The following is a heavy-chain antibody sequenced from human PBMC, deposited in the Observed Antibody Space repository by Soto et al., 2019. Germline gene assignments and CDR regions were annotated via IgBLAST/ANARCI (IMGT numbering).Heavy chain of an antibody. CDR1: GFSFSYYS. V-gene: IGHV3-48*01. Sequence: EEQLVESGGGLVRPGGSLRLSCAASGFSFSYYSMNWVRQAPGKGLEWISYISSSSYSIYYADSVKGRFTISRDNAKNSLYLQMNSLRAEDTAVYYCARDFRERGLDFWGQGTLLTVSS. CDR2: ISSSSYSI. CDR3: ARDFRERGLDF. D-gene: IGHD1-1*01. J-gene: IGHJ4*02.